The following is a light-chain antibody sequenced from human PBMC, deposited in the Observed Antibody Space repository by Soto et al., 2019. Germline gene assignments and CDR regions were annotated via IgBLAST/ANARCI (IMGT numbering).Light chain of an antibody. CDR1: SSDVGSYNL. J-gene: IGLJ2*01. Sequence: QSVLTQPASVSGSPGQSITISCTGTSSDVGSYNLVSWYQQHPGKAPKLMIYEGSKRPSGVSNRFSGSKSGNTASLTISGLQAEDEADYYCCSYAGRSRVVFGGGTKLTVL. CDR3: CSYAGRSRVV. V-gene: IGLV2-23*01. CDR2: EGS.